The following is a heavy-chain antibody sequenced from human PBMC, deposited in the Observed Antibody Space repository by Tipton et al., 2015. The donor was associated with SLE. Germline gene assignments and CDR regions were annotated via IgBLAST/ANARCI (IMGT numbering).Heavy chain of an antibody. Sequence: TLSLTCTVSGASISSYYWNWIRKAPGKGLEWIAFMDHSGSTNYNPSLKSRVTISMDPSKNQFSLKLNSVTAADTAVYYCARFRDEYYYYAMDVWGQGTTVTVSS. J-gene: IGHJ6*02. CDR2: MDHSGST. CDR3: ARFRDEYYYYAMDV. V-gene: IGHV4-59*08. CDR1: GASISSYY.